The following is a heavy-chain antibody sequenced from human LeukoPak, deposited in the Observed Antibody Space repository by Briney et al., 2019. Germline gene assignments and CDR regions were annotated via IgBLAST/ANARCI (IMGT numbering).Heavy chain of an antibody. V-gene: IGHV3-23*01. CDR1: GFTFNSYS. D-gene: IGHD2-15*01. CDR3: TTRLQHHFDY. Sequence: GGSLRLSCAASGFTFNSYSMGWVRQAPGQGLEWVSAVSGSAYSKYYADSVKGRFTISRDNSQNTVYLQMDSLRAEDTAVYYCTTRLQHHFDYWGQGTQVTVSS. CDR2: VSGSAYSK. J-gene: IGHJ4*02.